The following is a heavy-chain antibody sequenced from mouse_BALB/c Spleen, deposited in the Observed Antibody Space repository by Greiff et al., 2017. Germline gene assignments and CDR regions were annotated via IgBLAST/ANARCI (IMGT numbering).Heavy chain of an antibody. Sequence: VQLQQSGPSLVQPSQSLSITCTVSGFSLTSYGVHWVRQSPGKGLEWLGVIWRGGSTDYNAAFMSRLSITKDNSKSQVFFKMNSLQADDTAIYYCAKNERDYYGSSYWFAYWGQGTLVTVSA. CDR3: AKNERDYYGSSYWFAY. J-gene: IGHJ3*01. V-gene: IGHV2-5-1*01. CDR1: GFSLTSYG. CDR2: IWRGGST. D-gene: IGHD1-1*01.